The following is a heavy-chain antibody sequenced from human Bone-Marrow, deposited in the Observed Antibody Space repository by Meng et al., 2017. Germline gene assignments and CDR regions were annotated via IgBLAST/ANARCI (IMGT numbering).Heavy chain of an antibody. V-gene: IGHV3-30*11. J-gene: IGHJ4*02. D-gene: IGHD2-15*01. CDR1: GFTFSSYA. CDR2: ISYDGSNK. CDR3: ARLVVVAAIDY. Sequence: QVRLGESGGGVVQPGRSLRLSCAASGFTFSSYAMHWVRQAPGKGLEWVAVISYDGSNKYYADSVKGRFTISRDNSKNTLYLQMNSLRAEDTAVYYCARLVVVAAIDYWGQGTLVTVSS.